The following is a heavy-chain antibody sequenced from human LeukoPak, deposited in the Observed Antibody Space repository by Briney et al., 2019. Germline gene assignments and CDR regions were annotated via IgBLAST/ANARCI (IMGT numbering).Heavy chain of an antibody. CDR3: ARTYQYYDILTGYSNWFDP. D-gene: IGHD3-9*01. CDR2: FYHSGST. V-gene: IGHV4-38-2*02. Sequence: PSETLSLTCTVSGDSISSGYYWGWIRQPPGKGLEWIGSFYHSGSTYYNPSLKSRVTISVDTSKNQFSLKLSSVTAADTAVYYCARTYQYYDILTGYSNWFDPWGQGTLVTVSS. CDR1: GDSISSGYY. J-gene: IGHJ5*02.